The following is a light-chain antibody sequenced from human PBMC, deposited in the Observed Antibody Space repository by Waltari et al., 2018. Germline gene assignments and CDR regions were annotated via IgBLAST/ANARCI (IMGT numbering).Light chain of an antibody. CDR2: QHN. V-gene: IGLV3-1*01. CDR3: QTWDRASAV. Sequence: SYELTQPPSVSVSPGQTARITCSGDRLGNKYVSWYQQKSGQSPVLVNYQHNRRPSGIPDRFSGSNSGDTATLTIGGTQAMDEADFFCQTWDRASAVFGGGTKLTVL. CDR1: RLGNKY. J-gene: IGLJ3*02.